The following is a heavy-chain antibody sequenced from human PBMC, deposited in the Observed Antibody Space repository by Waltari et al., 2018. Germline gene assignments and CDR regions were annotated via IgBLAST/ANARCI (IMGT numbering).Heavy chain of an antibody. J-gene: IGHJ5*02. CDR2: IIPSLGIA. D-gene: IGHD6-19*01. Sequence: QVQLVQSGAEVKKPGSSVKVSCKASGGTFSSYTISWVRQAPGQGLEWMGRIIPSLGIAKYAQKFQGRVTITADKSTSTAYMELSSLRSEDTAVYYCARDRIAVAARDDWFDPWGQGTLVTVSS. CDR3: ARDRIAVAARDDWFDP. CDR1: GGTFSSYT. V-gene: IGHV1-69*08.